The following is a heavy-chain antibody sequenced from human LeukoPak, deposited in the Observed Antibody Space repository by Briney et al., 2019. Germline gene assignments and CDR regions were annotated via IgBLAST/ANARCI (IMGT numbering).Heavy chain of an antibody. Sequence: PSETLSLTCTVSGGSISSGSYYWSWIRQPAGKGLEWIGRIYTSGSTNYNPSLKSRVTISVDTSKNQFSLKLSSVTAADTAVYYCARDVPGWFDPWGHGTLVTVSS. CDR2: IYTSGST. J-gene: IGHJ5*02. V-gene: IGHV4-61*02. CDR3: ARDVPGWFDP. CDR1: GGSISSGSYY.